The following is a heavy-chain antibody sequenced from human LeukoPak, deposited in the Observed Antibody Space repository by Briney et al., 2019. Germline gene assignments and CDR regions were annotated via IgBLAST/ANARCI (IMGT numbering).Heavy chain of an antibody. J-gene: IGHJ6*03. CDR1: GFTFSGYW. CDR3: ARGGGWDTIFRVVQYMDV. Sequence: PGGSLGLSCAASGFTFSGYWMHWVRQVPEKGLVLVSRIDNGGSGTTYADSVKGRFTVSRDNAKNTLYLQMNGLRAEDTAIYYCARGGGWDTIFRVVQYMDVWGKGTTVTVSS. D-gene: IGHD3-3*01. V-gene: IGHV3-74*01. CDR2: IDNGGSGT.